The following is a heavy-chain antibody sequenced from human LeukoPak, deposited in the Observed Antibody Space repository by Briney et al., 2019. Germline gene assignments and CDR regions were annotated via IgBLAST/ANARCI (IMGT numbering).Heavy chain of an antibody. Sequence: GGSLRLPCSASGFTFSTYAMHWVRQAPEKGLEFVSAISNHGGSTYYADSVKGRFTISRDNSKNTLYLQMNSLRSEDTAVYYCASPGSDSAWWGQGTLVTVSS. CDR2: ISNHGGST. D-gene: IGHD3-10*01. J-gene: IGHJ4*02. CDR1: GFTFSTYA. V-gene: IGHV3-64D*08. CDR3: ASPGSDSAW.